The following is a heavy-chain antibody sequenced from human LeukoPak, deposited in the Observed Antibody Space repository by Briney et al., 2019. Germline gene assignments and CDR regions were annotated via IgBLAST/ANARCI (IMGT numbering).Heavy chain of an antibody. J-gene: IGHJ6*02. CDR2: IYYSGST. V-gene: IGHV4-59*01. CDR1: GGSISSYY. D-gene: IGHD6-13*01. Sequence: SETLSLTCTVSGGSISSYYWSWIRQPPGKGLEWIGYIYYSGSTNYNPSLKSRVTISVDTSKNQFSLKLSSVTAGDTAVYYCARSRSSSWPTHVHSGYYYGMDVWGQGTTVTVSS. CDR3: ARSRSSSWPTHVHSGYYYGMDV.